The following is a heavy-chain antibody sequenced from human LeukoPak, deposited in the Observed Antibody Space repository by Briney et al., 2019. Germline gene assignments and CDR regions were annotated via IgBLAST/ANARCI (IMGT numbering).Heavy chain of an antibody. Sequence: TPSETLSLTCTVSGGSISSSSCYWGWIRQPPGKGLEWIGSIYYSGSTYYNPSLKSRVTISVDTSKNQFSLKLSSVTAADTAVYYCARDDYSNFWFDPWGQGTLVTVSS. D-gene: IGHD4-11*01. V-gene: IGHV4-39*07. CDR3: ARDDYSNFWFDP. J-gene: IGHJ5*02. CDR2: IYYSGST. CDR1: GGSISSSSCY.